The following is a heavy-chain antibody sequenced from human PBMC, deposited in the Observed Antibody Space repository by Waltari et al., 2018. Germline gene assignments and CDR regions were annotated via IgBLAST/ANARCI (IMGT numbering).Heavy chain of an antibody. V-gene: IGHV1-69*05. CDR1: GGTFSSYA. J-gene: IGHJ3*02. CDR2: IIPIFGTA. D-gene: IGHD3-10*01. CDR3: ASSARMVQGDLDAFDI. Sequence: QVQLVQSGAEVKKPGSSVKVSCKASGGTFSSYAISWVRQAPGQGLEWMGWIIPIFGTANYAQNYQGRVPITTHESTSTAYMELSSRRSEDPAVYYCASSARMVQGDLDAFDIWGQGTMVTVSS.